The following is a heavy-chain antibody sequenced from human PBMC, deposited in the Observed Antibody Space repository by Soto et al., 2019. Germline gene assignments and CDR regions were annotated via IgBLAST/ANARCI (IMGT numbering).Heavy chain of an antibody. Sequence: ASVKVSCKASGYTFTSYGISWVRQAPGQGLEWMGWISAYNGNKNYAQKLQGRVTMTTDTSTSTAYMELRILRSDDTAVYYCARDRYMEWLFPHSYYCMDVWGQGTTVTVSS. CDR2: ISAYNGNK. V-gene: IGHV1-18*04. D-gene: IGHD3-3*01. CDR1: GYTFTSYG. J-gene: IGHJ6*02. CDR3: ARDRYMEWLFPHSYYCMDV.